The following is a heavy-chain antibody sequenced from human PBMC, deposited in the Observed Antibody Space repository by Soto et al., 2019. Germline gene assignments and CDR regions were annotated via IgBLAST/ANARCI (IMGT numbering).Heavy chain of an antibody. CDR1: GGSISSGGYS. V-gene: IGHV4-31*11. J-gene: IGHJ5*02. CDR2: IYNSGTT. Sequence: SETLSLTCVVSGGSISSGGYSWSWIRQHPGKGLEWIGYIYNSGTTYYNPSLKSRVTISVDTSKNQFSLKLTSVTAADTAVYYCARDPAPWGQGTLVTVSS. CDR3: ARDPAP.